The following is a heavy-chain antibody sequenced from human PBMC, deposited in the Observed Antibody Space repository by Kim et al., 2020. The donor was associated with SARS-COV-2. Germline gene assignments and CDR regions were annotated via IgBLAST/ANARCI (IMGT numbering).Heavy chain of an antibody. D-gene: IGHD1-26*01. J-gene: IGHJ4*02. CDR1: GGTFSSYA. CDR3: ASFVGGSYYFDY. Sequence: SVKVSCKASGGTFSSYAISWVRQAPGQGLEWMGGIIPIFGTANYAQKFQGRVTITADESTSTAYMELSSLRSEDTAVYYCASFVGGSYYFDYWGQGTLVTVSS. V-gene: IGHV1-69*13. CDR2: IIPIFGTA.